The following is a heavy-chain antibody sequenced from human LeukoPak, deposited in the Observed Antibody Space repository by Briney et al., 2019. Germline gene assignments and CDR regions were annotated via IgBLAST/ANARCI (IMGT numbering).Heavy chain of an antibody. V-gene: IGHV3-30*02. CDR1: SFTFSIYG. Sequence: GGSLRLSCAASSFTFSIYGMHWVRQAPGKGLEWVAFIRYDGSNEFYADSVKGRFTISRDNSKNTLYLQMNSLRAEDTAVYYCARDQFVDSWGQGTLVTVSS. D-gene: IGHD3-10*01. J-gene: IGHJ4*02. CDR2: IRYDGSNE. CDR3: ARDQFVDS.